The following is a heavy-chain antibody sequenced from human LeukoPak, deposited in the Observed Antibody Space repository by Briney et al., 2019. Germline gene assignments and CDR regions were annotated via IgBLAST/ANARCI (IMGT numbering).Heavy chain of an antibody. CDR1: GFTVSSNY. CDR3: ARVGASGSYSAYYFDY. J-gene: IGHJ4*02. CDR2: IYSGGTT. Sequence: GGSLRLSCAASGFTVSSNYMSWVRQAPGKGLEWVSVIYSGGTTYYADSVKGRFTISRDNSKNTLYLQMNSLRAEDTAVYYCARVGASGSYSAYYFDYWGQGTLVTVSS. V-gene: IGHV3-53*01. D-gene: IGHD1-26*01.